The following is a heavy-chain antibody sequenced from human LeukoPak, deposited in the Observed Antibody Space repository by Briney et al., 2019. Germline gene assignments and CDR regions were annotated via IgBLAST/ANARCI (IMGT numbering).Heavy chain of an antibody. CDR2: INPNSGGT. CDR1: GYTFSDYY. CDR3: ARAKATMIVNWFDP. Sequence: ASVKVSCKASGYTFSDYYIHWVRQAPGQGLEWMGWINPNSGGTNYAQKFQGRVTMTRDTSITTAYMELSRLRSDDTAVYFCARAKATMIVNWFDPWGQGTLVTISS. D-gene: IGHD3-22*01. V-gene: IGHV1-2*02. J-gene: IGHJ5*02.